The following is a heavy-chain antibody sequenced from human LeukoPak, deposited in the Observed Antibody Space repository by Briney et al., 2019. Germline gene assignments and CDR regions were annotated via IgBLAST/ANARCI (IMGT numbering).Heavy chain of an antibody. CDR2: IIPIFGTA. J-gene: IGHJ3*02. D-gene: IGHD4-17*01. Sequence: SVKVSCKASGGTFISYAISWVRQAPGQGLEWMGRIIPIFGTANYAQKFQGRVTITTEESTSTAYMEQSRLRSGDTAVYYCAGNYGDESRAFDISGQGAIVTASS. V-gene: IGHV1-69*05. CDR1: GGTFISYA. CDR3: AGNYGDESRAFDI.